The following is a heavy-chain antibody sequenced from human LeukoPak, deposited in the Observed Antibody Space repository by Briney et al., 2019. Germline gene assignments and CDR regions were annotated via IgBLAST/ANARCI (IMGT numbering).Heavy chain of an antibody. J-gene: IGHJ4*02. V-gene: IGHV3-53*01. CDR1: GFSVSSNY. Sequence: GGSLRLSCAASGFSVSSNYMSWVRQAPGKGLEWVSVIYSGGSTYYADSVKGRFTISRDNSKNTLYLQMNSLRAEDTAVYYCAKLGDWTTTDFDYWGQGTLVTVSS. CDR3: AKLGDWTTTDFDY. CDR2: IYSGGST. D-gene: IGHD3-10*01.